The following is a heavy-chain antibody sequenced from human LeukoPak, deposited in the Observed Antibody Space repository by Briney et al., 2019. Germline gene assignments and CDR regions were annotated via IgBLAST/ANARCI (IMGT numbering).Heavy chain of an antibody. CDR1: GGSFSGYY. J-gene: IGHJ3*02. CDR3: ARVSYYDSSGYYRRYDAFDI. V-gene: IGHV4-34*01. Sequence: SETLSLTCAVYGGSFSGYYWSWIRQPPGKGLEWIGEINHSGSTNYNPSLKSRVTISVDTSKNQFSLKLSSVTAADTAVYYCARVSYYDSSGYYRRYDAFDIWGQGTMVTVSS. CDR2: INHSGST. D-gene: IGHD3-22*01.